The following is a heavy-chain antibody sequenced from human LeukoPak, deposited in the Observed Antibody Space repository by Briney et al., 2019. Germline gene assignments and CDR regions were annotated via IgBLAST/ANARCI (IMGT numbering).Heavy chain of an antibody. J-gene: IGHJ6*04. Sequence: PGGSLRLFCAASGFTFSSYGMHWVRQAPGKGLEWVAVISYDGSNKYYADSVKGRFTISRDNSKNTLYLQMNSLRAEDTAVYYCAKKRSSGSCMDVWGKGTTVTVSS. V-gene: IGHV3-30*18. CDR2: ISYDGSNK. CDR3: AKKRSSGSCMDV. CDR1: GFTFSSYG. D-gene: IGHD1-26*01.